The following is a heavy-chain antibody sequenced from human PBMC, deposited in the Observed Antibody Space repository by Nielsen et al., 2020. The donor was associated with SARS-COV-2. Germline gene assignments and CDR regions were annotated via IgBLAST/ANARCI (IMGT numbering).Heavy chain of an antibody. CDR2: IYPGDSDL. CDR1: GYSLSTYW. Sequence: KVSCKGSGYSLSTYWIGWVRQMPGKGLEWMGFIYPGDSDLKYSPSFQGQVTISADKSISTAYLQWSSLKASDTAMYYCARLLSSATPFDYWGQGTLVTVSS. V-gene: IGHV5-51*01. CDR3: ARLLSSATPFDY. J-gene: IGHJ4*02. D-gene: IGHD2-15*01.